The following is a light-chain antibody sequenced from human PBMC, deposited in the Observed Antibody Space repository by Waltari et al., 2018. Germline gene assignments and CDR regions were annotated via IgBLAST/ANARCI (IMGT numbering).Light chain of an antibody. CDR2: TNN. J-gene: IGLJ3*02. Sequence: QSVVTQPPSASGTPGQRVAISFSGSSSNIGDHHVYWYQQVPGTAPKLLVHTNNERPSGVPARFTGSKSGTSASLAIYGLRSEDEADYYCASWDDKLNAWVIGGGTRLTVL. CDR1: SSNIGDHH. CDR3: ASWDDKLNAWV. V-gene: IGLV1-47*01.